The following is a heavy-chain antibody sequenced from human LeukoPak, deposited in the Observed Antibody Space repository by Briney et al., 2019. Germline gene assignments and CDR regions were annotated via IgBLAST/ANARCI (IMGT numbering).Heavy chain of an antibody. CDR2: IYPGDSDT. J-gene: IGHJ6*03. Sequence: GESLKISCKGSGYSFTSYWIGWVRQMPGKGLEWMGIIYPGDSDTRYSPSFQGQVTISADKSISTDYLQWSSLKASDTAMYYCARSSIGYYYYYYMDVWGKGTTVTVSS. V-gene: IGHV5-51*01. D-gene: IGHD6-6*01. CDR1: GYSFTSYW. CDR3: ARSSIGYYYYYYMDV.